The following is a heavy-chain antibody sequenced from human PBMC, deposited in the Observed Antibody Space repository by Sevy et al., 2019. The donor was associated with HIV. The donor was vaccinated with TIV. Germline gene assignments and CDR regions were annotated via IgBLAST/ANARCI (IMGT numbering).Heavy chain of an antibody. Sequence: GGSLRLSCAASGFSFSNAWMNWVRQAPGKGLEWVGRIKSKADSGPTDYAAPVKGRFTISRDDSKKTLYLQMNSLKTEDPAVYYCSTVPGRVVVAATLIYGNWYFDLWGRGTLVTVSS. D-gene: IGHD2-15*01. CDR3: STVPGRVVVAATLIYGNWYFDL. CDR2: IKSKADSGPT. CDR1: GFSFSNAW. J-gene: IGHJ2*01. V-gene: IGHV3-15*07.